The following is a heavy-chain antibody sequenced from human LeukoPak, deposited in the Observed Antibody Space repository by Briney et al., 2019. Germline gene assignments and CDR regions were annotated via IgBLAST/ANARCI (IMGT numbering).Heavy chain of an antibody. D-gene: IGHD3-9*01. Sequence: PSETLSLTCAVYGGSFSGYYWSWIRQPPGRGLEWIGEINHSGSTNYNPSLKSRVTISVDTSKNQFSLKLSSVTAADTAVYYCARADILTGYYPGDWFDPWGQGTLVTVSS. CDR1: GGSFSGYY. CDR3: ARADILTGYYPGDWFDP. V-gene: IGHV4-34*01. CDR2: INHSGST. J-gene: IGHJ5*02.